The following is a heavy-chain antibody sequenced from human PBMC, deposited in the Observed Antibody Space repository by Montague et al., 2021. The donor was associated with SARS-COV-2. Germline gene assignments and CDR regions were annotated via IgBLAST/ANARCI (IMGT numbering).Heavy chain of an antibody. CDR3: ARAGRVRFLEYGMDV. J-gene: IGHJ6*02. CDR1: GGSISSYY. V-gene: IGHV4-59*01. D-gene: IGHD3-3*01. CDR2: IYYSGST. Sequence: SETLSLTCTVSGGSISSYYWSWIRQPPGKGLEWIGYIYYSGSTHXNPSLKSRVTISVDTSKKQFSLKLSSVTAADTAVYYCARAGRVRFLEYGMDVWGQGTTVTVSS.